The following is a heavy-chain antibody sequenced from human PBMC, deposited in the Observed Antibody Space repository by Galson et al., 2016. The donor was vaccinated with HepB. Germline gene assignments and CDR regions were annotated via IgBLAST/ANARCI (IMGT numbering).Heavy chain of an antibody. V-gene: IGHV3-30-3*01. Sequence: SLRLSCAASGFAFSNYEMIWVRQAPGKGLDWVALISNDGSNRHYAESVQGRFTLSRDNSKNTLYLHMNTLRPEDTAVYYCAREVLRFGELGWLDPWGQGTLVTVSS. J-gene: IGHJ5*02. CDR1: GFAFSNYE. CDR2: ISNDGSNR. CDR3: AREVLRFGELGWLDP. D-gene: IGHD3-16*01.